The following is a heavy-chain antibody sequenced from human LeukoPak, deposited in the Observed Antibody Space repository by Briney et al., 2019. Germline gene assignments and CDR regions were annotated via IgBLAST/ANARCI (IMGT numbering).Heavy chain of an antibody. D-gene: IGHD2-8*01. J-gene: IGHJ3*02. CDR1: GFTFNSYW. V-gene: IGHV3-74*01. CDR2: INSDGSGT. CDR3: ARDRLTNGAFDI. Sequence: GRSLRLSCAASGFTFNSYWMHWVRQAPGKGLVWVSRINSDGSGTSDADFVKGRFTISRDNSKNTLYLQMNSLRAEDTAMYYCARDRLTNGAFDIWGQGTMVTVSS.